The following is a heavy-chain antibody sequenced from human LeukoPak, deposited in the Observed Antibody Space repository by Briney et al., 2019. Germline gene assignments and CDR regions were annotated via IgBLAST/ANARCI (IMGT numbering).Heavy chain of an antibody. CDR1: GFTFSSFA. CDR3: AKRTSQGSPGVFDI. D-gene: IGHD3-3*01. J-gene: IGHJ3*02. Sequence: GGSLRLSCAASGFTFSSFAMSWVRQAPGKGLEWVSASGPTGNTYYADSVKGRFTISRDNSKNTLFLQMNSLRAEDTAVYYCAKRTSQGSPGVFDIWGQGTMVAVSS. CDR2: SGPTGNT. V-gene: IGHV3-23*01.